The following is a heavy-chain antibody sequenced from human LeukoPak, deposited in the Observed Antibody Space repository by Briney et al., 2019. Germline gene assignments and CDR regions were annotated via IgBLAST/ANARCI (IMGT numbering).Heavy chain of an antibody. CDR3: AKPLQHGGSPWGGAFDY. D-gene: IGHD1-26*01. Sequence: PGGSLRLSCAASGFTFSSYAMSWVRQAPGKGLEWVSAISGSGGSTYYADSVKGRFTISRDNSKNTLYLQMNSLRAEDTAVYYCAKPLQHGGSPWGGAFDYWGQGTLVTVSS. CDR2: ISGSGGST. J-gene: IGHJ4*02. V-gene: IGHV3-23*01. CDR1: GFTFSSYA.